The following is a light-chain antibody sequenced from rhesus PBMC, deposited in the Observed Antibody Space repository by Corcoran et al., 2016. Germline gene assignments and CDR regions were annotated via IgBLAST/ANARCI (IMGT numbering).Light chain of an antibody. CDR3: QQHDNFPLT. Sequence: DIQMTQSPSSLSASVGDRVSITCRASQGISNWLAWYQQKPGKAPKLLIYRASNLETGVPSRFSGSGSGTGFTPTISSLQPEDIATYYCQQHDNFPLTFGGGTKVEIK. CDR2: RAS. CDR1: QGISNW. J-gene: IGKJ4*01. V-gene: IGKV1-69*01.